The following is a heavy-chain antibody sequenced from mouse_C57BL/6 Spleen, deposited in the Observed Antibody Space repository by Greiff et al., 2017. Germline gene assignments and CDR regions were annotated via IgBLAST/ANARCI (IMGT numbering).Heavy chain of an antibody. CDR1: GFTFSSYA. CDR3: TRDRELGHWFAY. V-gene: IGHV5-9-1*02. D-gene: IGHD4-1*01. Sequence: EVQVVESGEGLVKPGGSLKLSCAASGFTFSSYAMSWVRQTPEKRLEWVAYISSGGDYIYYADTVKGRFTISRDNARNTLYLQMSSLKSEDTAMYYCTRDRELGHWFAYWGQGTLVTVSA. J-gene: IGHJ3*01. CDR2: ISSGGDYI.